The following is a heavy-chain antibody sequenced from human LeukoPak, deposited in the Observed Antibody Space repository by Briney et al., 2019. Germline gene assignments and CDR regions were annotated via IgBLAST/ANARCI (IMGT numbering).Heavy chain of an antibody. CDR1: GHTFTTYD. V-gene: IGHV1-69*13. CDR2: IIPIFGTA. D-gene: IGHD3-22*01. J-gene: IGHJ4*02. CDR3: ARDYDSSGFTHYFDY. Sequence: SVTVSCRASGHTFTTYDLNWVRQAPGQGLEWMGGIIPIFGTANYAQKFQGRVTITADESTSTAYMELSSLRSEDTAVYYCARDYDSSGFTHYFDYWGQGTLVTVSS.